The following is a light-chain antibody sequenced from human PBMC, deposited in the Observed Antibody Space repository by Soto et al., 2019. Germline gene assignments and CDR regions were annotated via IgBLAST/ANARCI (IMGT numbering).Light chain of an antibody. CDR2: DVN. Sequence: QSALTQPASVSGSPGQSITISCTGTSNDVGAYNYVSWYQQHPGKAPKLIIYDVNYRPSGVSNRFSGSKSGNTASLNISGLQAEDVADYYCTSYRGNTNVDVFGTGTKVTVL. CDR1: SNDVGAYNY. J-gene: IGLJ1*01. V-gene: IGLV2-14*03. CDR3: TSYRGNTNVDV.